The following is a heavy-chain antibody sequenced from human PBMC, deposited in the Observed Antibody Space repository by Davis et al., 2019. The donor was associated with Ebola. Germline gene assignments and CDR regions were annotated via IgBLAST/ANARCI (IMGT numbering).Heavy chain of an antibody. CDR2: ISYDGSNK. D-gene: IGHD1-7*01. V-gene: IGHV3-30*03. CDR1: GFTFSSYG. CDR3: ARERIELELLYYYYGMDV. J-gene: IGHJ6*02. Sequence: GGSLRLSCAASGFTFSSYGMHWVRQAPGKGLEWVAVISYDGSNKYYADSVKGRFTISRDNSKNTLYLQMNSLRAEDTAVYYCARERIELELLYYYYGMDVWGQGTTVTVSS.